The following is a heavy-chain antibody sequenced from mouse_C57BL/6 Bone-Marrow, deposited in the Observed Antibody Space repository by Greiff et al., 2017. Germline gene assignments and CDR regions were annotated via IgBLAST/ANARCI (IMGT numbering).Heavy chain of an antibody. CDR1: GYTFTSYW. CDR2: IYPSDSET. D-gene: IGHD2-12*01. J-gene: IGHJ3*01. V-gene: IGHV1-61*01. Sequence: QVQLQQPGAELVRPGSSVKLSCKASGYTFTSYWMDWVKQRPGQGLEWIGNIYPSDSETHYNQKFKDKATLTVDKSSSTAYMQLSSLTSEDSAVSYCARSLLYSSEGWFAYWGQGTLVTVSA. CDR3: ARSLLYSSEGWFAY.